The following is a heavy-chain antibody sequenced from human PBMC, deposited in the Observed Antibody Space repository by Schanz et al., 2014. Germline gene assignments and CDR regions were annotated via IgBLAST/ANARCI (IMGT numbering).Heavy chain of an antibody. V-gene: IGHV3-23*01. CDR1: GFNFSDYA. Sequence: EVHLLESGGGLVPPGGSLRLSCAASGFNFSDYAMCWVRQAPGKGLEWVSAISGGGGTTYYTDSVKGRCTISRDNSKSTLYLQMNSLRAEDTAVYFCVSQTGSPNYWGQGTLVTVSS. J-gene: IGHJ4*02. CDR2: ISGGGGTT. D-gene: IGHD6-13*01. CDR3: VSQTGSPNY.